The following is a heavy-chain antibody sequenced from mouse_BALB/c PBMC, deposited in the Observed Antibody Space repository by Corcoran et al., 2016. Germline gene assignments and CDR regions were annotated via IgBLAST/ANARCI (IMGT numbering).Heavy chain of an antibody. CDR1: GYTFSSYW. V-gene: IGHV1-9*01. CDR3: ARNYGSSYDWYFDV. CDR2: ILPGSGST. Sequence: QVQLQQSGAELMKPGASVKISCKATGYTFSSYWIEWVKQRPGHGLEWIGEILPGSGSTNYNEKFKGKATFTADTSSNTAYMQLSSLTSEDSAFYYCARNYGSSYDWYFDVWGAGTTVTVSS. D-gene: IGHD1-1*01. J-gene: IGHJ1*01.